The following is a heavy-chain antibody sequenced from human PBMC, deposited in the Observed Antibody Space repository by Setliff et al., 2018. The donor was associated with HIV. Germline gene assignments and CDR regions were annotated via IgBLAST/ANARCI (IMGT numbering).Heavy chain of an antibody. CDR3: ARGKRWLQPYYLDY. D-gene: IGHD5-18*01. CDR1: GYNFTNYG. J-gene: IGHJ4*02. V-gene: IGHV1-18*01. Sequence: ASVKVSCKASGYNFTNYGITWARQAPGQGLEWMGWISGYNGNTKYAQKVQIRVTMTTDTSTSTAYMELRSLRFDDTAVYYCARGKRWLQPYYLDYWGQGTLVTVSS. CDR2: ISGYNGNT.